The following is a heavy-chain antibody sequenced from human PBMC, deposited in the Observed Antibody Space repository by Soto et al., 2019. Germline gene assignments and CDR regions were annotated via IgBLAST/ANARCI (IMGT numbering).Heavy chain of an antibody. J-gene: IGHJ6*02. Sequence: GESLKISCKGSGYSFTTYWIGWVRQMPGKGLEWVGIVNPSDSDTRYSPSFQGQVTISADKSISTAYLQWSSLKASDTAMYYCASTIFGVANYYYYGMDVWGQGTTVIVSS. CDR3: ASTIFGVANYYYYGMDV. V-gene: IGHV5-51*01. CDR2: VNPSDSDT. CDR1: GYSFTTYW. D-gene: IGHD3-3*01.